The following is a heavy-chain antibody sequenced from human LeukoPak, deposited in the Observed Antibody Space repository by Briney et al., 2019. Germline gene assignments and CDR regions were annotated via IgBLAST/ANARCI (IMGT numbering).Heavy chain of an antibody. D-gene: IGHD6-13*01. CDR3: ARGGGLYCSSCLDY. CDR1: GFTFSSYA. CDR2: ISYDGSNK. J-gene: IGHJ4*02. V-gene: IGHV3-30-3*01. Sequence: GGSLRLSCAASGFTFSSYAMHWVRQAPGKGLEWVAVISYDGSNKYYADSVKGRFTISRDNSKNTLYLQMNSLRAEDTAVYYCARGGGLYCSSCLDYWGQGTLVTVSS.